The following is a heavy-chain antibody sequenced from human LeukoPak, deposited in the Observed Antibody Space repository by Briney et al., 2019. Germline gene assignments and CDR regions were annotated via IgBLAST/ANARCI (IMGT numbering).Heavy chain of an antibody. CDR3: ARANSLMVRGVISYFDS. CDR1: GFTFSSNG. V-gene: IGHV3-48*02. CDR2: ISSTGATI. D-gene: IGHD3-10*01. Sequence: GGSLRPSCAASGFTFSSNGMNWVRQAPGKGLDFIAYISSTGATIYYADSLKGRFTISRDNARNSLYLQMNSLRDEDTAVYFCARANSLMVRGVISYFDSWGQGTLVTVSS. J-gene: IGHJ4*02.